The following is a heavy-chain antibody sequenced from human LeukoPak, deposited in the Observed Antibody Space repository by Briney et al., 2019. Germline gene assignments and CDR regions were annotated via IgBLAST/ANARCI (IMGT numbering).Heavy chain of an antibody. CDR1: GYTFANYG. Sequence: ASVKVSCKASGYTFANYGLTWVRQAPGQGLEWMGWTSAYNGDTNYAQKFQGRVTMTADTSTTTAYMELTSLRSDDTAVYFCACGVRVYSGSYYYYHGVDVWGQGTTVTVSS. CDR2: TSAYNGDT. V-gene: IGHV1-18*01. J-gene: IGHJ6*02. CDR3: ACGVRVYSGSYYYYHGVDV. D-gene: IGHD1-26*01.